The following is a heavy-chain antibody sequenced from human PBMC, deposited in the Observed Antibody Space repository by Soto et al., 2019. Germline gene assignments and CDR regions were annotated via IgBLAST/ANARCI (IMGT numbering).Heavy chain of an antibody. J-gene: IGHJ4*02. Sequence: ASVKVSCEASGGTFSSYAISCVRQAPGQGLEWMGGIIPIFGTADYAQKFQGRVTITADESTSTAYMELSSLRSEDTAVYYCASHYDSSGYYYRGLDYWGQGTLVTVSS. CDR1: GGTFSSYA. D-gene: IGHD3-22*01. CDR2: IIPIFGTA. CDR3: ASHYDSSGYYYRGLDY. V-gene: IGHV1-69*13.